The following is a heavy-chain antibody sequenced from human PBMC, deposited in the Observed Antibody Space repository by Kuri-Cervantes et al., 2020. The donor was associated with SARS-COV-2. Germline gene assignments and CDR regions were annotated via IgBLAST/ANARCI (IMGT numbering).Heavy chain of an antibody. J-gene: IGHJ5*02. Sequence: GESLKISCAASGFTFSSYGMHWVRQAPGKGLEWVAVIWYDGSNKYYADSVKGRFTISRDNSKNTLYLQMNSQRAEDTAVYYCARSRQGYSSSWYNNWFDPWGQGTLVTVSS. V-gene: IGHV3-33*01. CDR3: ARSRQGYSSSWYNNWFDP. CDR1: GFTFSSYG. CDR2: IWYDGSNK. D-gene: IGHD6-13*01.